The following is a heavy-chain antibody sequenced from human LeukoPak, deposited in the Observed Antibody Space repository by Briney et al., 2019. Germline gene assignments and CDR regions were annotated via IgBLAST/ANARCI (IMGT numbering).Heavy chain of an antibody. D-gene: IGHD2-2*01. Sequence: ASVNVSCKASGYTFTSYGISWVRQAPGQGLEWMGWIRVYNGDTNYAQNLQGRVTMTTDTSTSTAYMELRSLRSDDTAVYYCARDLEGYCSSTSCYPVYWGPGTLVTVSS. CDR3: ARDLEGYCSSTSCYPVY. CDR1: GYTFTSYG. V-gene: IGHV1-18*01. J-gene: IGHJ4*02. CDR2: IRVYNGDT.